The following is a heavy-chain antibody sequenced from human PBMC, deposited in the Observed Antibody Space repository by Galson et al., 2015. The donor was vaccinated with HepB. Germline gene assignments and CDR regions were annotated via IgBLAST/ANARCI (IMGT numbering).Heavy chain of an antibody. J-gene: IGHJ4*02. CDR2: IIPILGIA. CDR1: GGTFSSYA. V-gene: IGHV1-69*04. Sequence: SVKASCKASGGTFSSYAISWVRQAPGQGLEWMGRIIPILGIANYAQKFQGRVTITADKSTSTAYMELSSLRSEDTAVYYCARVTFRLYYDSSGYYVDYWGQGTLVTVSS. CDR3: ARVTFRLYYDSSGYYVDY. D-gene: IGHD3-22*01.